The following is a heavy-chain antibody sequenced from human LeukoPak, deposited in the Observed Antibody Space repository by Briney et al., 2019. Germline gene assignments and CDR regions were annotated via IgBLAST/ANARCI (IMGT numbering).Heavy chain of an antibody. J-gene: IGHJ5*01. D-gene: IGHD3-3*01. CDR2: TRPDGSNK. Sequence: SGGSLRLSCAASGFTFSSYGMHWVRQAPGKGLEWVAFTRPDGSNKHYGDSVQGRFTISRDNSRNTLYLQMNSLRVEDTAMYYCAKDWSTDWSNWFYSWGPGSLVTVSS. V-gene: IGHV3-30*02. CDR1: GFTFSSYG. CDR3: AKDWSTDWSNWFYS.